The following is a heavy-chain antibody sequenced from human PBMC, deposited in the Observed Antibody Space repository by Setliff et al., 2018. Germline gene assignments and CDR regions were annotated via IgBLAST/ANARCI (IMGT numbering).Heavy chain of an antibody. CDR1: GFTLGDYY. CDR2: ISSSGRTI. CDR3: VRVRSLLFDY. J-gene: IGHJ4*02. V-gene: IGHV3-11*04. Sequence: GGSLRLSCAASGFTLGDYYMTWIRQAPGKGLEWVSHISSSGRTIFYADSVKGRFIISRDNAKNSVYLQMNSLIADDTAVYYCVRVRSLLFDYWGQGALVTISS. D-gene: IGHD3-10*01.